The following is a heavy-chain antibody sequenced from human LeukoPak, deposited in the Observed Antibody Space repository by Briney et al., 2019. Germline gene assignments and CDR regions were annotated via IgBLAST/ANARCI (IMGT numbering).Heavy chain of an antibody. D-gene: IGHD3-3*01. Sequence: ASVKVSCKASGYTFTSHDINWVRQATGQGLEWMGWMNPNSGNTGYAQKFQGRVTMTRNTSISTAYMELSSLRSEDTAVYYCARVSSVAYYDFWSGYYSGPHPYYYYGMDVWGQGTTVTVSS. CDR1: GYTFTSHD. CDR2: MNPNSGNT. V-gene: IGHV1-8*01. CDR3: ARVSSVAYYDFWSGYYSGPHPYYYYGMDV. J-gene: IGHJ6*02.